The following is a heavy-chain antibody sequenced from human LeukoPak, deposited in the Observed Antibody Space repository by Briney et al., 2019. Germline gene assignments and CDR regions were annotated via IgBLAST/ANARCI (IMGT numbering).Heavy chain of an antibody. D-gene: IGHD3-22*01. J-gene: IGHJ4*02. CDR2: ISSSSSLI. CDR3: AREGANYYDSSGYYSGYY. V-gene: IGHV3-21*01. Sequence: GGSLRLSCAASGFTFSYYSMNWVRQAPGRGLEWVSCISSSSSLIFYSDSVRGRFTISRDNAKNLLYLQMNSLRAEDTAVYYCAREGANYYDSSGYYSGYYWGQGTLVTVSS. CDR1: GFTFSYYS.